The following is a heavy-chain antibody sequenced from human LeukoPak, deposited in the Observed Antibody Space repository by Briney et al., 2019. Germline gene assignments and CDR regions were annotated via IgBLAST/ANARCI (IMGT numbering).Heavy chain of an antibody. CDR3: ARGRLGATHDAFDV. CDR2: INPGGDST. D-gene: IGHD3-16*01. Sequence: ASVTVSCKASGYIFKRNYLHWVRQAPGQGLEWMGIINPGGDSTSYAQRFQGRVRMTTDTSTSTVYMDLRSLKFDDTAVYYCARGRLGATHDAFDVWGQGTLVTVSS. V-gene: IGHV1-46*02. J-gene: IGHJ3*01. CDR1: GYIFKRNY.